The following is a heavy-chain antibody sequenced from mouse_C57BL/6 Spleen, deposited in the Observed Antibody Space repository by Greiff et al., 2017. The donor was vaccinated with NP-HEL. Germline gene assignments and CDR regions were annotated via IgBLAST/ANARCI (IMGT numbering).Heavy chain of an antibody. CDR3: ARWDYGSSVSFGY. CDR1: GFNIKNTY. D-gene: IGHD1-1*01. CDR2: IDPANGNT. J-gene: IGHJ2*01. V-gene: IGHV14-3*01. Sequence: EVQLQQSVAELVRPGASVKLSCTASGFNIKNTYMHWVKQRPEQGLEWIGRIDPANGNTKYAPKFQGKATITADTSSNTANLQRSSLTSEDTAIYYCARWDYGSSVSFGYWGQGTTLTVSS.